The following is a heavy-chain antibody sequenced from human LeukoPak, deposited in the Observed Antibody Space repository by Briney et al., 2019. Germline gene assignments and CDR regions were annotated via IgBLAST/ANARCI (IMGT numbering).Heavy chain of an antibody. Sequence: PGGSLRLSCAASGFTFSKAWMSWVRQAPGKGLEWVGRLKSKTEGGTTDYAARGRGRFTVSRDDSKNTLYLQLNSLKTEDTAVYYCTAERGYSCLYWGQGTLVTVSS. CDR3: TAERGYSCLY. V-gene: IGHV3-15*01. CDR2: LKSKTEGGTT. J-gene: IGHJ4*02. CDR1: GFTFSKAW. D-gene: IGHD5-12*01.